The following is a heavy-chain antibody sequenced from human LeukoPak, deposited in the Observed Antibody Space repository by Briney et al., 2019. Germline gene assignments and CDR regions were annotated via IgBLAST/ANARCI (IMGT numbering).Heavy chain of an antibody. V-gene: IGHV5-51*01. Sequence: GESLKISCKGARYSFTSSLIAWVRQMPGKGLEWMGIIYLGDSDTRYSPSFQGQVTISADKSISTAYLQWSSLKASDTAIYFCVYCSGGSSSYGMDVWGQGTTVTVSS. CDR1: RYSFTSSL. D-gene: IGHD2-15*01. J-gene: IGHJ6*02. CDR2: IYLGDSDT. CDR3: VYCSGGSSSYGMDV.